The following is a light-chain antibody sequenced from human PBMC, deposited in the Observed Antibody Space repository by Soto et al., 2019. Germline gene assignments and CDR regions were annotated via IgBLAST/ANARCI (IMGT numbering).Light chain of an antibody. Sequence: EIGMTQSPATLSVSPGERATLSCRASQSVSRNLAWYQQKPGQAPRLLIYGASTRATGIPARFSGSGSGTEFTLTISSLQSEDFAVYYCQQYNNWPRTFGQGTKV. CDR3: QQYNNWPRT. J-gene: IGKJ1*01. CDR2: GAS. V-gene: IGKV3-15*01. CDR1: QSVSRN.